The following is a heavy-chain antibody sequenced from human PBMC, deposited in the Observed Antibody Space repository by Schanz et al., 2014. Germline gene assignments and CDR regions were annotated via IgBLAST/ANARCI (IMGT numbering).Heavy chain of an antibody. CDR1: GFPFSDYF. D-gene: IGHD6-19*01. CDR2: IGNGGVTI. CDR3: TKDKSQIAVAGLFDL. V-gene: IGHV3-11*01. J-gene: IGHJ4*02. Sequence: VHLLDSGGGLVQPGGSLRLSCTASGFPFSDYFMAWIRQPPGRGLEWVSYIGNGGVTIYYADSVKGRFTISRDNSKNSLYLQMNSLRAEDTALYYCTKDKSQIAVAGLFDLWGQGTLVTVSS.